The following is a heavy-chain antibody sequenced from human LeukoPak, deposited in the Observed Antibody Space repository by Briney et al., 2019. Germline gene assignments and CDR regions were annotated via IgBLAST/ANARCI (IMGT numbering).Heavy chain of an antibody. CDR2: INDDGSST. V-gene: IGHV3-74*01. J-gene: IGHJ2*01. D-gene: IGHD1-7*01. CDR3: ARSGTTAYWYFDL. CDR1: GFTFSGYW. Sequence: QPGGSLRLSCAASGFTFSGYWMHWGRQAPGKGLVWVSHINDDGSSTSYADSVKGRFTISRDNAKNTLYLQMNSLRAEDTAVYYCARSGTTAYWYFDLWGRGTLVTVSS.